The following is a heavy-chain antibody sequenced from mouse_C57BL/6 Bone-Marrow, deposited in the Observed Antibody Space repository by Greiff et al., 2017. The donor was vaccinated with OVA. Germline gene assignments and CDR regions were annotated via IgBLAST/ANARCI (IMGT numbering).Heavy chain of an antibody. CDR3: ARRYYGSSFDY. Sequence: EVKVIESGGDLVKPGGSLKLSCAASGFTFSSYGMSWVRQTPDKRLEWVATISSGGSYTYYPDSVKGRFTISRDNAKNTLYLQMSSLKSEDTAMYYCARRYYGSSFDYWGQGTTLTVSS. J-gene: IGHJ2*01. D-gene: IGHD1-1*01. CDR2: ISSGGSYT. CDR1: GFTFSSYG. V-gene: IGHV5-6*02.